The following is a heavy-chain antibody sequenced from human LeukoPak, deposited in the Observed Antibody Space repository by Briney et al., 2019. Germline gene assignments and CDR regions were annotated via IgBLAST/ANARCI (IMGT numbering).Heavy chain of an antibody. D-gene: IGHD5-12*01. CDR1: GDSISSGDYY. V-gene: IGHV4-61*02. CDR3: AKEEIMADDAFDI. CDR2: IYSRGAT. Sequence: PSETLSLTCTVSGDSISSGDYYWSWIRQPAGKGLEWIGRIYSRGATDYNPSLKSRVTISINTSKNQFSLELSSVTAADTAVYYCAKEEIMADDAFDIWGQGTMVTVSS. J-gene: IGHJ3*02.